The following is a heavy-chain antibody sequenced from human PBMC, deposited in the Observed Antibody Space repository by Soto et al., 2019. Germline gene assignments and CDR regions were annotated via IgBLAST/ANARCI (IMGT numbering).Heavy chain of an antibody. J-gene: IGHJ5*02. CDR2: IIPIFGTA. V-gene: IGHV1-69*06. CDR1: GGTFSSYA. Sequence: SVKVSCKASGGTFSSYAISWVRQAPGQGLEWMGGIIPIFGTANYAQKFQGRVTITADKSTSTAYMELSSLRSEDTAVYYCARDFGSGSYYPGLGWFDPWGQGTLVTVSS. D-gene: IGHD3-10*01. CDR3: ARDFGSGSYYPGLGWFDP.